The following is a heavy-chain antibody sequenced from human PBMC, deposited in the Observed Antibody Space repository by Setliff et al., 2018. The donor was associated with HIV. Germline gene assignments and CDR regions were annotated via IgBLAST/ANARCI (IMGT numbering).Heavy chain of an antibody. V-gene: IGHV5-51*01. CDR1: GYNFNSYW. CDR3: APVSSGWFDP. Sequence: GESLKISCEASGYNFNSYWIGWVRQMPGKGLAWVAVIYPGDSETRYSPPFQGRVTMTEDTSTDTAYMELTSLRSEDTAMYYCAPVSSGWFDPWGQGTLVTVSS. D-gene: IGHD2-2*01. CDR2: IYPGDSET. J-gene: IGHJ5*02.